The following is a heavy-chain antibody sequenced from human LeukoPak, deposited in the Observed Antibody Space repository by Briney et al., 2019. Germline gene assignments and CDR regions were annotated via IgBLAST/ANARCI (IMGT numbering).Heavy chain of an antibody. CDR3: TTDSPLLVAGGSIMP. CDR2: ISYDGSNK. V-gene: IGHV3-30*03. CDR1: GFTFSSYG. D-gene: IGHD6-13*01. J-gene: IGHJ4*02. Sequence: PGRSLRLSCAASGFTFSSYGMHWVRQAPGKGLEWVAVISYDGSNKYYADSVKGRFTISRDNSKDTLYLQMNSLKTEDTAVYYCTTDSPLLVAGGSIMPWGQGTLVTVSS.